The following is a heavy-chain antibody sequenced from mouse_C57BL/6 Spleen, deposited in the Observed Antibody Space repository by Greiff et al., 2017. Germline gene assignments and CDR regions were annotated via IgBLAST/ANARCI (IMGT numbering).Heavy chain of an antibody. J-gene: IGHJ4*01. D-gene: IGHD1-1*01. CDR3: VRHHHYYGSSYDAMDY. Sequence: VQLVESGGGLVQPKGSLKLSCAASGFSFNTYAMNWVRQAPGKGLEWVARIRSKSNNYATYYADSVKDRFTISRDDSESMLYLQMNNLKTEDTAMYYCVRHHHYYGSSYDAMDYWGQGTSVTVSS. CDR2: IRSKSNNYAT. V-gene: IGHV10-1*01. CDR1: GFSFNTYA.